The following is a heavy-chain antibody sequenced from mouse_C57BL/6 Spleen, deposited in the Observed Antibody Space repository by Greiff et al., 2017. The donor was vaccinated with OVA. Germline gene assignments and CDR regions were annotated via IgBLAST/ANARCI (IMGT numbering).Heavy chain of an antibody. Sequence: EVKLMESGPGLVKPGASVKIPCKASGYTFTDYNMDWVKQSHGKSLEWIGDINPNDGGNFYHQKLQGNATLHVCKTSSTDYMELRSLTSEDSAVYYSAREGRDYGQRWNAMDYWGQGTSVTGSS. D-gene: IGHD1-1*02. CDR3: AREGRDYGQRWNAMDY. V-gene: IGHV1-18*01. CDR1: GYTFTDYN. CDR2: INPNDGGN. J-gene: IGHJ4*01.